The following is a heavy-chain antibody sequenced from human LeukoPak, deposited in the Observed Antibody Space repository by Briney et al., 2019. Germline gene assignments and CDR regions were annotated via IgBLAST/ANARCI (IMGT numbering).Heavy chain of an antibody. V-gene: IGHV1-69*05. Sequence: SVKASCKASGGTFSSYAISWVRQAPGQGLEWMGRIIPIFGTANYAQKFQGRVTITTDESTSTAYMELSSLRSEGTAVYYCARTYDTSSGWTRFFDYWGQGTLVTVSS. CDR3: ARTYDTSSGWTRFFDY. J-gene: IGHJ4*02. D-gene: IGHD6-19*01. CDR1: GGTFSSYA. CDR2: IIPIFGTA.